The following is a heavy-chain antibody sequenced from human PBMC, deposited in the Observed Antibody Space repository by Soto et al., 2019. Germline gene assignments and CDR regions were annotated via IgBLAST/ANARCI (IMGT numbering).Heavy chain of an antibody. D-gene: IGHD6-13*01. J-gene: IGHJ6*02. CDR2: IDWDDDK. V-gene: IGHV2-70*01. Sequence: SGPTLVNPTQTLTLTCTFSGFSLSTSGMCVSWIRQPPGKALEWLALIDWDDDKYYSTSLKTRLTISKDTSKNQVVLTMTNMDTVDTATYYCARIGAGGIAAAENCMDVWGQGTTVTVSS. CDR1: GFSLSTSGMC. CDR3: ARIGAGGIAAAENCMDV.